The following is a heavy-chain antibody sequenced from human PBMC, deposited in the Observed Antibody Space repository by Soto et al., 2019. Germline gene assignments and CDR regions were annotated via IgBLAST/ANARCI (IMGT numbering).Heavy chain of an antibody. CDR2: ISSSGSTI. CDR3: ARDRRDLWFGELYYYYGMDV. Sequence: GGSLRLSCAASGFTFSDYYMSWIRQAPGKGLEWVSYISSSGSTIYYADSVKGRFTISRDNAKNSLYLQMNSLRAEDTAGYYCARDRRDLWFGELYYYYGMDVWGQGTTVTVSS. D-gene: IGHD3-10*01. CDR1: GFTFSDYY. J-gene: IGHJ6*02. V-gene: IGHV3-11*01.